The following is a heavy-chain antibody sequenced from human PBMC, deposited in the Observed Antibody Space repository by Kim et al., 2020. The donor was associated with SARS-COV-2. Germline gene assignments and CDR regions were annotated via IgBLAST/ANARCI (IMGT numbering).Heavy chain of an antibody. V-gene: IGHV4-34*01. Sequence: TTDTPALKRRVTHSVDTSKNQFSLKLSSVTAADTAVYYCASFYDSSGYYYWGQGTLVTVSS. D-gene: IGHD3-22*01. CDR2: T. CDR3: ASFYDSSGYYY. J-gene: IGHJ4*02.